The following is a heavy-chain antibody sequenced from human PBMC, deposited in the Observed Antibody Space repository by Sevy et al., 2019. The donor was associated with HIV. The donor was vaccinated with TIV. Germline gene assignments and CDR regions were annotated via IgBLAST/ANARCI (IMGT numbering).Heavy chain of an antibody. CDR1: AFTVNSNY. Sequence: GGSLRLSCAASAFTVNSNYMTWVRQAPGKGLEGVSVIYSDGTTYHADSVKDRFTISRDNSKNTLYLQMNSLRAEDTAVYYCARGKSGYGYALNYWGQGTLVTVSS. CDR3: ARGKSGYGYALNY. CDR2: IYSDGTT. J-gene: IGHJ4*02. D-gene: IGHD5-18*01. V-gene: IGHV3-66*01.